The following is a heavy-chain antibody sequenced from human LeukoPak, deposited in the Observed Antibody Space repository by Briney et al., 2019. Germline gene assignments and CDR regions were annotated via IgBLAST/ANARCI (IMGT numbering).Heavy chain of an antibody. V-gene: IGHV4-31*03. CDR3: ARGIQRSYGSGGYSFHFDS. CDR1: GASISSGNYY. J-gene: IGHJ4*02. CDR2: IYHSGST. Sequence: PSQTLSLTCTVSGASISSGNYYWSWVRQPPGKGLEWIGYIYHSGSTHYNPSLNSRGTISPDTSKNQFSLKLSSVTAADTATYYCARGIQRSYGSGGYSFHFDSWGRGTLVTVSP. D-gene: IGHD3-10*01.